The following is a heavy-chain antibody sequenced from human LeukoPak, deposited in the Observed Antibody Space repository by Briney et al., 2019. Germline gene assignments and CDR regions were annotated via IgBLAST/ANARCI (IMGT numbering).Heavy chain of an antibody. Sequence: GGSLRLSCAASGFTFSDYYMSWIRQAPGQGLDWVSYISSSSSYTNYADSVKGRFTISRDNAKNSLYLQMNSLRAEDTAVYYCAREVYYGSGSLTYFDYWGQGTLVTVSS. J-gene: IGHJ4*02. CDR1: GFTFSDYY. CDR3: AREVYYGSGSLTYFDY. CDR2: ISSSSSYT. D-gene: IGHD3-10*01. V-gene: IGHV3-11*06.